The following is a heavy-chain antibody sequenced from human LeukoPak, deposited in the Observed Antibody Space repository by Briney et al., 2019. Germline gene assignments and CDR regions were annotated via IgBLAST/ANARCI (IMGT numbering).Heavy chain of an antibody. J-gene: IGHJ4*02. CDR3: ASDTRGPCNGGSCFWYYFDD. CDR1: GFTVSSNY. CDR2: LYSGGST. Sequence: GGYLSLSCAASGFTVSSNYMSWVRQAPGKGLEWVSVLYSGGSTFYADSVKGRFTISRDNAKNTLYLQMNGLRAEDTAVYYCASDTRGPCNGGSCFWYYFDDWGQGTLVTVSS. V-gene: IGHV3-53*01. D-gene: IGHD2-15*01.